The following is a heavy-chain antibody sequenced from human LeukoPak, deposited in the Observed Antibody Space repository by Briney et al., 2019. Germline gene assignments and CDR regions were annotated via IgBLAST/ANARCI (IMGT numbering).Heavy chain of an antibody. J-gene: IGHJ4*02. CDR3: VKRDSSGCYYDY. CDR1: GFTFSSYA. Sequence: GGSLRLSCSASGFTFSSYAIHWVRQAPGKRLELASSIPINGGSTYYADSVKGRFTISRDNSKNTLYLQMSSLRTEDTAVYYCVKRDSSGCYYDYWGQGTLVTVSS. D-gene: IGHD3-22*01. CDR2: IPINGGST. V-gene: IGHV3-64D*06.